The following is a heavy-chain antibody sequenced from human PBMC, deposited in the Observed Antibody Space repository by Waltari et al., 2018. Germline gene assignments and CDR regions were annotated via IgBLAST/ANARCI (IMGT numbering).Heavy chain of an antibody. Sequence: QVQLQESGPRLVKPSEMLSLTCAVSGSSISSAYYWGWDRQAPGKGLEWIGILNHSGNTDYNPSLRSRVTISVDTSKNQFSLKLTAVTAADTAVYYCARDPLTTDWYKGAFDIWGQGTMVTVSS. J-gene: IGHJ3*02. CDR3: ARDPLTTDWYKGAFDI. D-gene: IGHD3-9*01. CDR2: LNHSGNT. CDR1: GSSISSAYY. V-gene: IGHV4-38-2*02.